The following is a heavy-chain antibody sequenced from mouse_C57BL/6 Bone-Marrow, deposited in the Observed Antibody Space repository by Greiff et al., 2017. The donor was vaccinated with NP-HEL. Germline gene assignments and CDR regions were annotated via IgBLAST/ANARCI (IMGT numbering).Heavy chain of an antibody. CDR2: IDPSDSYT. J-gene: IGHJ4*01. CDR1: GYTFTSYW. V-gene: IGHV1-50*01. CDR3: AKRLSGSSCDYGMDY. D-gene: IGHD1-1*01. Sequence: QVQLQQPGAELVKPGASVKLSCKASGYTFTSYWMQWVKQRPGQGLEWIGEIDPSDSYTNYNQKFKGKATLTVDTSSSTAYMQLSSLTSEDSAVYYSAKRLSGSSCDYGMDYWGQGTSVTVSS.